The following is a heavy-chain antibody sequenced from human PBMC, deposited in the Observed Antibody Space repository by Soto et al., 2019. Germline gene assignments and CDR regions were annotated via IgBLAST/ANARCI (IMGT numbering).Heavy chain of an antibody. Sequence: EVQLVESGGGLVQPGGSLRLSCAASGFTFSSYWMHWVRQAPGKGLVWVSRINSDGSSTSYADSLKGRFTISRDNAKNTLYLEMNILRVDDTAVYYCARGGSLNCYVDLWGRGSLVTVAS. J-gene: IGHJ2*01. CDR2: INSDGSST. CDR3: ARGGSLNCYVDL. D-gene: IGHD1-26*01. V-gene: IGHV3-74*01. CDR1: GFTFSSYW.